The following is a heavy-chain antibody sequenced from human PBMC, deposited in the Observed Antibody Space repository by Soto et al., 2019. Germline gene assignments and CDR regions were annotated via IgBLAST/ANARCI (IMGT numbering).Heavy chain of an antibody. CDR3: ASHPGGGGY. Sequence: EVQLVESGGGLIQPGGSLRLSCAVSGFTVSNNYMSWVRQAPGKGLEGVSVIYSGGYTAYGDSVKGRFTISRDNSKNTLFPKMNTRGADNPAVFYCASHPGGGGYWGQGTLVTVSS. CDR1: GFTVSNNY. V-gene: IGHV3-53*01. J-gene: IGHJ4*02. D-gene: IGHD3-10*01. CDR2: IYSGGYT.